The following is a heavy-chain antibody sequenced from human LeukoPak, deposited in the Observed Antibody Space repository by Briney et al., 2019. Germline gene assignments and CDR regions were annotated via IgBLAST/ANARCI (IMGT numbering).Heavy chain of an antibody. CDR1: GFTFSSYS. J-gene: IGHJ4*02. D-gene: IGHD6-13*01. CDR3: AIRFGRLEAGGTPFDS. CDR2: ITSSGRYI. Sequence: GGSLRLSCAASGFTFSSYSMNWVRQAPGKGLEWVSSITSSGRYIYYADSVKGRFTISRDNSENSLYLQMDSLTAEDTALYYCAIRFGRLEAGGTPFDSWGQGTLVTVSS. V-gene: IGHV3-21*01.